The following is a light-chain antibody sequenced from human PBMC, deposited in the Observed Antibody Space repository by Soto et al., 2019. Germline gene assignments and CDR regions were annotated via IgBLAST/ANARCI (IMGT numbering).Light chain of an antibody. CDR3: QQYRSSPPYT. CDR1: QSVSSSY. CDR2: GAS. Sequence: DIVLTQSPGTLSLSPGERATLSCRASQSVSSSYVAWYQQKPGQAHRLLIYGASSRATVIPDRFSGSGSGTDFTLTISILEPEDVALSYCQQYRSSPPYTFGQGTKLEIK. V-gene: IGKV3-20*01. J-gene: IGKJ2*01.